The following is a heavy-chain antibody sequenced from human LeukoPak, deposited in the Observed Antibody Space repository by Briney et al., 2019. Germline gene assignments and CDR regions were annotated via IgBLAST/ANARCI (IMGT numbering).Heavy chain of an antibody. CDR1: GFTFSSYA. Sequence: GRSLRLSCAASGFTFSSYAMHWVRQAPGKGLEWVAVISHDGSNKYYADSVKGRFTISRDNSKNTLYLQMNSLRAEDTAVYYCARGSSMGRNWFDPWGQGTLVTVSS. J-gene: IGHJ5*02. CDR2: ISHDGSNK. CDR3: ARGSSMGRNWFDP. D-gene: IGHD3-10*01. V-gene: IGHV3-30-3*01.